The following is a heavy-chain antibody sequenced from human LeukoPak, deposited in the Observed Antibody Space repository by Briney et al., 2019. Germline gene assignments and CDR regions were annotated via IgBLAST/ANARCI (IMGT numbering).Heavy chain of an antibody. J-gene: IGHJ3*02. D-gene: IGHD3-22*01. V-gene: IGHV1-69*13. CDR1: GGTFISYA. Sequence: ASVKVSCKASGGTFISYAISWVRQAPGQGLGWMGGIIPIFGTANYAQKFQGRVTITADESTSTAYMELSSLRSEDTAVYYCARDILPVDGYYDSSGGTEDAFDIWGQGTMVTVSS. CDR3: ARDILPVDGYYDSSGGTEDAFDI. CDR2: IIPIFGTA.